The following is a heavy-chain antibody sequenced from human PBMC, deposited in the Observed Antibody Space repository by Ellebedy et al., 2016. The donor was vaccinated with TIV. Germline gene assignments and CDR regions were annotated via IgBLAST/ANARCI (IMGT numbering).Heavy chain of an antibody. CDR1: GFTFSSYV. J-gene: IGHJ6*02. CDR3: ARPAVADDYYYYGMDV. D-gene: IGHD6-19*01. Sequence: GGSLRLXXAASGFTFSSYVMHWVRQAPGKGLEWVAVISYDGSNKYYADSVKGRFTISRDNSKNTLYLQMNSLRAEDTAVYYCARPAVADDYYYYGMDVWGQGTTVTVSS. CDR2: ISYDGSNK. V-gene: IGHV3-30-3*01.